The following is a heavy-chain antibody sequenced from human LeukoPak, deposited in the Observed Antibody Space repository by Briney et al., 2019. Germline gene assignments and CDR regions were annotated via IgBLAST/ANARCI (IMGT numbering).Heavy chain of an antibody. V-gene: IGHV3-23*01. J-gene: IGHJ6*03. CDR1: GFSFSSYA. Sequence: PGGSLRLSCAASGFSFSSYAMSWVRQAPGKGLEWVSAISGGGDYTYYADSMKGRFTISRDNSKNTLSLQVHSLRAEDTAVYYCAKAIYSSSSKAADYYYYYMDVWGKGTTVTVSS. D-gene: IGHD6-6*01. CDR3: AKAIYSSSSKAADYYYYYMDV. CDR2: ISGGGDYT.